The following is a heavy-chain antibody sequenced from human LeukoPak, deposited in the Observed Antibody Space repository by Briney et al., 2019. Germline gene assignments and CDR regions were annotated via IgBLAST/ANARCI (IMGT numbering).Heavy chain of an antibody. V-gene: IGHV3-23*01. CDR3: AKVRGSGTFAALDI. J-gene: IGHJ3*02. CDR1: GFTFSNYA. CDR2: IGDSGSTT. D-gene: IGHD2-2*01. Sequence: GGSLRLSCAASGFTFSNYAMSWVRQAPGKGLEWVSSIGDSGSTTYYADSVKGRFTISRDNSKNTLYLQINSLRAEDTALYYCAKVRGSGTFAALDIWGQGTMVTVSS.